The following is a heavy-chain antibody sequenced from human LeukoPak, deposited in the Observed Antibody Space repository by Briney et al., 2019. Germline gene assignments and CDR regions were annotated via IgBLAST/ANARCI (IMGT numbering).Heavy chain of an antibody. CDR1: GGSFSGYY. CDR3: ARDLEDSSGWYRWDY. V-gene: IGHV4-34*01. CDR2: INHSGST. J-gene: IGHJ4*02. D-gene: IGHD6-19*01. Sequence: SETLSLTCAVYGGSFSGYYWSWIRQPPGKGLEWIGEINHSGSTNYNPSLKSRVTISVDTSKNQFSLKLSSVTAADTAVYYCARDLEDSSGWYRWDYWGQGTLGTVSS.